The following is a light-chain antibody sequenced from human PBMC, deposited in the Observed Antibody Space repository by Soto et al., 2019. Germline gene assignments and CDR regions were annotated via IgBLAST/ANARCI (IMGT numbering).Light chain of an antibody. V-gene: IGKV2-24*01. J-gene: IGKJ3*01. CDR2: MVS. CDR1: QSLVHSNGNTY. CDR3: MQAAQFPLT. Sequence: DIVMTQTPLSSPVTLGQPASISCRSSQSLVHSNGNTYLSWLHQRPGQPPRLLIYMVSNRFSGVPDRFSGSGAGTDFTLKISRVEAEDVGVYYCMQAAQFPLTFGPGTKVDIK.